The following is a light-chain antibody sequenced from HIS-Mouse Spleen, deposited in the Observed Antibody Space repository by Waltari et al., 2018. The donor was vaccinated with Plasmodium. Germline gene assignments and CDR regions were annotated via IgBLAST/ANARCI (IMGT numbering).Light chain of an antibody. V-gene: IGLV3-10*01. J-gene: IGLJ3*02. CDR2: EDS. CDR1: ALPKKY. Sequence: SYELTQPPSVSVSPGQTARITCSGDALPKKYAYWSQQKSGQAPVLVIYEDSNRPSGIPERFSGSISGTMATLTISGAQVEDEADYYCYSTDSSGNHRVFGGGTKLTVL. CDR3: YSTDSSGNHRV.